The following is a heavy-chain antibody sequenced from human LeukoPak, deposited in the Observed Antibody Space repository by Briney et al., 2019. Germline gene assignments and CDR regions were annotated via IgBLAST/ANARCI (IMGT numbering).Heavy chain of an antibody. J-gene: IGHJ6*02. V-gene: IGHV1-69*13. CDR2: IIPIFGTA. CDR3: ARVSLGSYGSQHSYYYGMDV. CDR1: GYTFTSYG. Sequence: SVKVSCKASGYTFTSYGISWVRQAPGQGLEWMGGIIPIFGTANYAQKFQGRVTITADESTSTAYMELSSLRSEDTAVYYCARVSLGSYGSQHSYYYGMDVWGQGTTVTVSS. D-gene: IGHD1-26*01.